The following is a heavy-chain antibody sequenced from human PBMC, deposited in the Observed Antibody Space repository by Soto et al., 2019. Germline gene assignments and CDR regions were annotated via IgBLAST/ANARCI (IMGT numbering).Heavy chain of an antibody. V-gene: IGHV3-64D*06. CDR2: ISSNVGST. D-gene: IGHD6-13*01. CDR1: GCTFSSYA. Sequence: PGGSLRRSCSASGCTFSSYAMHCVRQAPGKELEYVSAISSNVGSTYYSDSVKGRFTISRDKSKNTLYLQMSILRAEAPAVSYCVKGPGYRSSWYYYCGQ. J-gene: IGHJ4*02. CDR3: VKGPGYRSSWYYY.